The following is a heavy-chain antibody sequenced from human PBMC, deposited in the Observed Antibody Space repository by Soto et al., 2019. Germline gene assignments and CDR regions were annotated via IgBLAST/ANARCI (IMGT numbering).Heavy chain of an antibody. CDR2: VFYSGST. V-gene: IGHV4-59*01. D-gene: IGHD4-4*01. CDR1: GGSLSNYY. CDR3: ARDRDGRDYSVAGGWHYYMDV. J-gene: IGHJ6*03. Sequence: SETLSLTCTVSGGSLSNYYWNWIRQPPGKGLEWIGNVFYSGSTNYNPSLGSRVTISVDTSRNQFSLRLSSVTAADTAVYFCARDRDGRDYSVAGGWHYYMDVWGKGSTVTVSS.